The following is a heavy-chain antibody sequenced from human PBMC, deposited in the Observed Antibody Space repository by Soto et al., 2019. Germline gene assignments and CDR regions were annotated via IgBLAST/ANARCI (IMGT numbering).Heavy chain of an antibody. CDR2: IYHTGNA. V-gene: IGHV4-39*01. CDR1: GASISNSRFY. D-gene: IGHD3-22*01. J-gene: IGHJ5*02. Sequence: SETLSLTCSVSGASISNSRFYYAWIRQPPGEGLEWIRSIYHTGNAFYNPYLKSRVTISVDTSKNQFSLKLTSVTAADAALYYCARDFFDSSDYTTNWFDPWGQGTLVTVS. CDR3: ARDFFDSSDYTTNWFDP.